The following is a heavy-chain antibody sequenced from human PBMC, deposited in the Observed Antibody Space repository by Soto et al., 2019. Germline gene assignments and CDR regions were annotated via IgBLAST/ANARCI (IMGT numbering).Heavy chain of an antibody. J-gene: IGHJ4*02. D-gene: IGHD1-26*01. CDR2: ISYSGTT. CDR3: MRDSGNYRTSH. CDR1: GGSITSSGNY. Sequence: QLQLQESGPGLVKPSETLSLTCTVSGGSITSSGNYWGYIRQSPGQGLEWIVSISYSGTTYYNPSLKSRVSISRDTSKNQFSLDLRSVTAADTAVYYCMRDSGNYRTSHWGQGILVTVSS. V-gene: IGHV4-39*01.